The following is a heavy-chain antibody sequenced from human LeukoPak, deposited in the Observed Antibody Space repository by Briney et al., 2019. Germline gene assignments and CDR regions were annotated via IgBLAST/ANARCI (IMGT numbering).Heavy chain of an antibody. CDR2: ISYDGSNK. CDR1: GFTFSSYG. Sequence: GGSLRLSCAASGFTFSSYGMHWVRQAPGKGLEWVAVISYDGSNKYYADSVKGRFTISRDNSKNTLYLQMNSLRADDTAVYYCARDSYGDYYFDYWGQGTLVTVSS. J-gene: IGHJ4*02. V-gene: IGHV3-30*03. CDR3: ARDSYGDYYFDY. D-gene: IGHD4-17*01.